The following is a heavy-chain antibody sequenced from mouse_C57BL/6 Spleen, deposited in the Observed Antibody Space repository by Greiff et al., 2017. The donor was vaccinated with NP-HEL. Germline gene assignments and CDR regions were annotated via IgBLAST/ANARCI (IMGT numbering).Heavy chain of an antibody. J-gene: IGHJ2*01. CDR3: ARSWRSFPLYFDY. CDR1: GYTFTSYW. V-gene: IGHV1-52*01. Sequence: QVQLQQPGAELVRPGSSVKLSCKASGYTFTSYWMHWVKQRPIQGLEWIGNIDPSDSDTHYNQKFKDKATLPVDKSSSTAYMQLSSLTSEASAVYYFARSWRSFPLYFDYWGQGTTLTVSS. CDR2: IDPSDSDT.